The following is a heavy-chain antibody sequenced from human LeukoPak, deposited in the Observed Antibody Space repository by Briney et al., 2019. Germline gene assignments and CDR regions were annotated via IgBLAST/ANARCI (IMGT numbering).Heavy chain of an antibody. CDR2: IIPIFGTA. CDR1: GGTFSSYA. CDR3: ARDRCSSTSCYSAGRYWFDP. Sequence: GSSVKVSCKASGGTFSSYAISWVRQAPGQGLEWMGGIIPIFGTANYAQKFQGRVTITTDESTSTAYMELSSLRSEDTAVYYCARDRCSSTSCYSAGRYWFDPWGQGTLVTVSS. D-gene: IGHD2-2*02. J-gene: IGHJ5*02. V-gene: IGHV1-69*05.